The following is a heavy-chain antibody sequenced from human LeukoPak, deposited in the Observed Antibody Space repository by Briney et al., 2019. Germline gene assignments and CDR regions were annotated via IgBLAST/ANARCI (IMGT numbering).Heavy chain of an antibody. D-gene: IGHD6-19*01. J-gene: IGHJ4*02. CDR3: ARDIAVAGPYYFDY. CDR1: GLTFSSYS. CDR2: ISSSSSTI. V-gene: IGHV3-48*01. Sequence: GGSLRLSCAASGLTFSSYSMNWVRQAPGKGLEWVSYISSSSSTIYYADSVKGRFTISRDNAKNSLYLQMNSLRAEDTAVYYCARDIAVAGPYYFDYWGQGTLVTVSS.